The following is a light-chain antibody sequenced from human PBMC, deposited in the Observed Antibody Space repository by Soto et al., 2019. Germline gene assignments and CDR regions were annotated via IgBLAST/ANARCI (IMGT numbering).Light chain of an antibody. CDR3: MQALQTPWT. CDR1: QSLLHSNGYNY. V-gene: IGKV2-28*01. Sequence: DIVMTQSRLSLPVTPGEPASISCRSSQSLLHSNGYNYLDWYLQKPGQSPQLLIYLGSNRASGVPDRFSGSGSGTDFTLKISRVDAEDVGVYYCMQALQTPWTLGQGTNVDIK. J-gene: IGKJ1*01. CDR2: LGS.